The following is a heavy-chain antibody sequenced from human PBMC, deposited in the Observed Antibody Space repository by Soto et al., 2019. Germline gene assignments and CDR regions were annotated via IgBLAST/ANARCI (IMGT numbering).Heavy chain of an antibody. J-gene: IGHJ5*02. CDR2: TIPILGIA. Sequence: QVQLVQSGAEVKKPGSSVKVSCKASGSTFSSYTISWVRQAPGQGLEWMGRTIPILGIANYAQKFQGRVTITADKSTSTAYRELSSLRSEDTAVYYCARGGRRIAAAGINWFDPWGQGTLVTVSS. D-gene: IGHD6-13*01. CDR3: ARGGRRIAAAGINWFDP. CDR1: GSTFSSYT. V-gene: IGHV1-69*02.